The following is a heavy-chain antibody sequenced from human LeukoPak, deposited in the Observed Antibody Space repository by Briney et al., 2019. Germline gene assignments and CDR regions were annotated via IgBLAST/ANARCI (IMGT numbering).Heavy chain of an antibody. D-gene: IGHD6-13*01. J-gene: IGHJ4*02. Sequence: GGSLRLSCAASGFTFSSYAMSWVRQAPGKGLEWVSAISGSGGNTYYADSVKGRFTISRDNSKNTLCLQMNSLRAEDTAVYYCAKDHSGFSSNWYYFDYWGQGTLVTVSS. CDR2: ISGSGGNT. V-gene: IGHV3-23*01. CDR3: AKDHSGFSSNWYYFDY. CDR1: GFTFSSYA.